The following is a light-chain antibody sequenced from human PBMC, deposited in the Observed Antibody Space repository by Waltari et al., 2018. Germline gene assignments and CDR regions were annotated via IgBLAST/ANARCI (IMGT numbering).Light chain of an antibody. CDR2: GAS. V-gene: IGKV3-20*01. CDR1: QSVSRT. CDR3: QHYVRLPAT. J-gene: IGKJ1*01. Sequence: EIVLTQSPGTLSLSPGERANLSCRASQSVSRTLAWYQQKPGQAPRLLIYGASTRATGIPERFSGGGSGTDFSLTISRLEPEDFAAYYCQHYVRLPATFGQGTKVEIK.